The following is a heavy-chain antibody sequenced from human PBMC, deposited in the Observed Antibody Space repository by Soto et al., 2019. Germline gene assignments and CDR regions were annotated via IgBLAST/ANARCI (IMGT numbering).Heavy chain of an antibody. D-gene: IGHD2-2*01. V-gene: IGHV4-30-2*01. CDR3: ARVPDR. CDR1: GGSIRSGGDS. J-gene: IGHJ5*02. Sequence: QLQLQESGSGLVKPSQTLSLTCAVSGGSIRSGGDSWSWIQQTPGKGLEWIGYIYHSGSTYYNPSPKSRVTITVNTSKNQFSLKLSSVTAADTAVYYCARVPDRWGQGTLVTVSS. CDR2: IYHSGST.